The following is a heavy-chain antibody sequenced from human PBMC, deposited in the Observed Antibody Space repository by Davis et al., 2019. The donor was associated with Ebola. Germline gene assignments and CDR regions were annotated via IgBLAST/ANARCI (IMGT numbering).Heavy chain of an antibody. J-gene: IGHJ5*02. V-gene: IGHV4-59*01. CDR3: ARYLMVQGVSNWFDP. D-gene: IGHD3-10*01. CDR1: GGSISSYY. CDR2: IYYSGST. Sequence: PSETLSLTCTVSGGSISSYYWSWIRQPPGKGLEWIGYIYYSGSTNYNTSLKSRVTISVDTSKNQFSLKLSSVTAADTAVYYCARYLMVQGVSNWFDPWGQGTLVTVSS.